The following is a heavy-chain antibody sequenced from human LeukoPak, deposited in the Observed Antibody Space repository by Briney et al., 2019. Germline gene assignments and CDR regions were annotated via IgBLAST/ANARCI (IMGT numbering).Heavy chain of an antibody. CDR3: VRYCSSTTCYTRAVDY. CDR1: GYSITSGYN. V-gene: IGHV4-38-2*02. Sequence: PSETLSLTCTVSGYSITSGYNWAWIRLPPGKVLEWIGSIHHSGSAYYNPSLKSRVTISVDTSKNQFSLKLSSVTAADTAVYYCVRYCSSTTCYTRAVDYWGQGTLVTVSS. D-gene: IGHD2-2*02. CDR2: IHHSGSA. J-gene: IGHJ4*02.